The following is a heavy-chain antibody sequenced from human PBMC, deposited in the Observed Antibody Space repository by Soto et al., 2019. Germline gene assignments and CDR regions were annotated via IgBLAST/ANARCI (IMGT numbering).Heavy chain of an antibody. V-gene: IGHV3-73*01. CDR3: TRHFGDLRSGYHAPYYYYYYMDV. Sequence: GGSLRLSCAASGFTFSGSAMHWVRQASGKGLEWVGRIRSKANSYATAYAASVKVRFTISRDDSKNTAYLLMTSLKTEDTAVYYCTRHFGDLRSGYHAPYYYYYYMDVWGKGTTVTVSS. CDR1: GFTFSGSA. J-gene: IGHJ6*03. D-gene: IGHD3-3*01. CDR2: IRSKANSYAT.